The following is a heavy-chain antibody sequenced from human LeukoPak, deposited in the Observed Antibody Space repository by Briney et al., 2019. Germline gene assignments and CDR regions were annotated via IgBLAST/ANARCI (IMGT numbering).Heavy chain of an antibody. Sequence: GGSLRLSCAASGFTFSSYAMHWVRQAPGKGLEWVAVISYDGSNKYYADSVKGRFTISRDNSKNTLYLQMNSLRAEDTAVYYCAKGRNPGYGSGSYLPFDYWGQGTLVTVSS. V-gene: IGHV3-30*04. CDR2: ISYDGSNK. D-gene: IGHD3-10*01. CDR1: GFTFSSYA. CDR3: AKGRNPGYGSGSYLPFDY. J-gene: IGHJ4*02.